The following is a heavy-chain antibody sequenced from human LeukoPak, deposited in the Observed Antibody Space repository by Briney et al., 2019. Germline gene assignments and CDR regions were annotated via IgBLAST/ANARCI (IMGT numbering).Heavy chain of an antibody. CDR2: IHQSGSP. V-gene: IGHV4-30-2*01. J-gene: IGHJ4*02. CDR1: GGSISSGDFY. D-gene: IGHD4-23*01. CDR3: ASVPLYGGGY. Sequence: SQTLSLTCIVSGGSISSGDFYWNWIRQPPGKGLEWIGYIHQSGSPYSSPTLKSRVTISLDRSKNQFSLKLSSVTAADTAVYYCASVPLYGGGYWGQGTLVTVSS.